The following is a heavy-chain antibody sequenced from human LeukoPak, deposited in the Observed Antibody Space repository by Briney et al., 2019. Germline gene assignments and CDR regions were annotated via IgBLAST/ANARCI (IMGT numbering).Heavy chain of an antibody. CDR1: GFTVSSYY. Sequence: GGSLRLSCAASGFTVSSYYMNWVRQAPGKELEWVSVIYTGGGRYYADSVRGRFTISRDNAKNSLYLQMDSLRVEDTAVYYCARDPYSGSYGPYYYYYMDVWGEGTTVTISS. D-gene: IGHD1-26*01. V-gene: IGHV3-53*01. J-gene: IGHJ6*03. CDR2: IYTGGGR. CDR3: ARDPYSGSYGPYYYYYMDV.